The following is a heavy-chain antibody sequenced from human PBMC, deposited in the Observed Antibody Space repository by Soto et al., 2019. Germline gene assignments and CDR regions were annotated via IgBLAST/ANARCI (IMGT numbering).Heavy chain of an antibody. J-gene: IGHJ6*02. CDR3: ATQFHHCGGDCYRGPYFGMDV. V-gene: IGHV1-2*02. D-gene: IGHD2-21*02. CDR1: GYTFTGYY. Sequence: QVQLVQSGSEVKEPGASVKVSCKASGYTFTGYYVLWVRQAPGQGPECMGWINPYTGATNYAQKLQGRVTMTRDTSISTAYMELRKLVSDDTAVYYCATQFHHCGGDCYRGPYFGMDVWGQGTTVTVSS. CDR2: INPYTGAT.